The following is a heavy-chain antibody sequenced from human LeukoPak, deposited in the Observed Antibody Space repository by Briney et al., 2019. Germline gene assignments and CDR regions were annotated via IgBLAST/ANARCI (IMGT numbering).Heavy chain of an antibody. CDR2: IKQDGSEK. J-gene: IGHJ5*02. Sequence: GGSLRLSCAASGFTFSSYWLSWVRQTPGKGLEWVANIKQDGSEKYYVDSVKGRFTISRDNAENSLYLQMNSLRAEDTAVYFCARGPLRYCSGTSCYFDPWGQGTLVTVSS. CDR1: GFTFSSYW. CDR3: ARGPLRYCSGTSCYFDP. V-gene: IGHV3-7*01. D-gene: IGHD2-2*01.